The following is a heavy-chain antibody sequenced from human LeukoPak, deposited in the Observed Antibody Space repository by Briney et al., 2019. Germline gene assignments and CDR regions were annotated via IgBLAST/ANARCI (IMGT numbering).Heavy chain of an antibody. CDR2: INPSGGST. CDR1: GYTFTRYY. CDR3: ARAWGDYLLGDDAFDI. J-gene: IGHJ3*02. D-gene: IGHD4-17*01. Sequence: ASVKVSCKASGYTFTRYYMHWVRQAPGQGLEWMGIINPSGGSTSYAQKFQGRVTMTRDTSTSTVYMELSSLRSEDTAVYYCARAWGDYLLGDDAFDIWGQGTMVTVSS. V-gene: IGHV1-46*01.